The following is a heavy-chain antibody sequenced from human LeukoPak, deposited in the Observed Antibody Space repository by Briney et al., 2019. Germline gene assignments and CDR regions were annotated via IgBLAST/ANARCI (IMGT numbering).Heavy chain of an antibody. CDR2: IYYSGST. J-gene: IGHJ5*02. CDR1: GGSLSSGNDY. V-gene: IGHV4-39*01. CDR3: ARREKTGKFDP. D-gene: IGHD1-1*01. Sequence: SETLSLTCSVSGGSLSSGNDYWLWIRQPPGKGLEWIGSIYYSGSTYYNPSLKSRVTISVDTSKNQFSLKLSSETAADTAVYYCARREKTGKFDPWGQGTLVTVSS.